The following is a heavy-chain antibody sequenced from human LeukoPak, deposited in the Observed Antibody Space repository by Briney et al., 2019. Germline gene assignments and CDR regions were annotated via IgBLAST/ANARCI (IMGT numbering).Heavy chain of an antibody. CDR2: ISYDESDK. CDR1: GFTFSSYA. J-gene: IGHJ4*02. Sequence: GGSLRLSCAASGFTFSSYAMHWVRQAPGKGLEWVAVISYDESDKYYADSVKGRFTISRDNSKNSLYLQMNSLRAEDTAVYYCARAFLYYDYVWGSYRSGPEDYWGQGTLVTVSS. V-gene: IGHV3-30*04. CDR3: ARAFLYYDYVWGSYRSGPEDY. D-gene: IGHD3-16*02.